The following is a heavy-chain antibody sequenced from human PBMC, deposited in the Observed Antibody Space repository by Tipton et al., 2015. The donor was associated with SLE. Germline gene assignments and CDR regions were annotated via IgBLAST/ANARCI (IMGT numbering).Heavy chain of an antibody. CDR3: TRDWGARPHNY. CDR1: GFSLNDYW. D-gene: IGHD1-26*01. J-gene: IGHJ4*02. Sequence: SLRLSCAASGFSLNDYWMSWVRQAPGKRLEWVANIKQDGSEKYYVDSVKGRFTISRDNAKNSLFLQMSSLRAEDTAVYYCTRDWGARPHNYWGQGTLVSVSS. CDR2: IKQDGSEK. V-gene: IGHV3-7*01.